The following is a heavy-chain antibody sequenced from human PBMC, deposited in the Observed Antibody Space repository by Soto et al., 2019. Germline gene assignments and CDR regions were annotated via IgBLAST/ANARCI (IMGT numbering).Heavy chain of an antibody. D-gene: IGHD1-26*01. J-gene: IGHJ6*02. V-gene: IGHV4-4*02. CDR1: GGSISSSNW. Sequence: QVQLQESGPGLVKPSGTLSLTCAVSGGSISSSNWWSWVRQPPGKGLEWIGEIYRSGSTNYNPSLRTLSTISVDKSKNQFPLKLSSVTAADTAVYYCARVSGSYYYGMDVWGQGITVTVSS. CDR2: IYRSGST. CDR3: ARVSGSYYYGMDV.